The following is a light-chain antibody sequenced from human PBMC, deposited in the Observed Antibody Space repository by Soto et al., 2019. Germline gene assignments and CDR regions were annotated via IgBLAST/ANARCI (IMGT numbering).Light chain of an antibody. CDR2: EVS. Sequence: QSVLARPASVSGSPGQSITISCTGTSSDVGGYDYVSWYQQHPGKAPKLLIYEVSDRPSGVSTRFSGSKSGSTASLTISGLQTEDEADYYCTSYTTIGTLDLFGTGTKVTV. V-gene: IGLV2-14*01. CDR1: SSDVGGYDY. CDR3: TSYTTIGTLDL. J-gene: IGLJ1*01.